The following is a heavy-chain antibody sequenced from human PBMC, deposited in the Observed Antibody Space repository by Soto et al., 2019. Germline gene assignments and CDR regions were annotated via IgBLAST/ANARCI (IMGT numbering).Heavy chain of an antibody. Sequence: QVHLVQSGAEVKEPGASVRVSCEASGYTFTSHTIHWARQAPGQSLEWMGWIIVSHGSPRYAPQFQGRITFGRDTSATTAYMALGSLTFEDTAVYYCAREPEDGVPGDYWGQGTPVVVSS. CDR1: GYTFTSHT. D-gene: IGHD2-8*01. J-gene: IGHJ4*02. CDR2: IIVSHGSP. CDR3: AREPEDGVPGDY. V-gene: IGHV1-3*01.